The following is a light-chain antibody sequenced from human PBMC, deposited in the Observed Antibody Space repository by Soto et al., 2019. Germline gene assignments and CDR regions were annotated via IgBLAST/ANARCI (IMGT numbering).Light chain of an antibody. J-gene: IGKJ1*01. V-gene: IGKV3-20*01. Sequence: EIVMTQSPATLSVSPGERATPSFRASQSVSSSYLAWYQQKPGQAPRLLIYGASSRATGIPDRFSGSGSGTDFTLTISRLEPEDFAVYYCQQYGRPFGQGTKVDIK. CDR2: GAS. CDR1: QSVSSSY. CDR3: QQYGRP.